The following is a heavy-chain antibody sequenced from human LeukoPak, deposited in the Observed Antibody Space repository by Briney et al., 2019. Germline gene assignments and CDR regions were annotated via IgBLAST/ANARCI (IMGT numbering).Heavy chain of an antibody. CDR2: IYYSGST. CDR1: GGSISSSSYY. CDR3: ARDPPPIVGANGDDY. J-gene: IGHJ4*02. Sequence: PSETLSLTCTVSGGSISSSSYYWGWIRQPPGKGLEWIGSIYYSGSTYYNPSLKSRVTISVDTSKNQFSLKLSSVTAADTAVYYCARDPPPIVGANGDDYWGQGTLVTVSS. V-gene: IGHV4-39*07. D-gene: IGHD1-26*01.